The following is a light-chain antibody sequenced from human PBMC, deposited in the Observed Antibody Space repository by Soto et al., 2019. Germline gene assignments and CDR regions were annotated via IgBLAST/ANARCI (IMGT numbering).Light chain of an antibody. CDR3: AAWDDRLNGPV. CDR1: SSNIGGNT. J-gene: IGLJ1*01. Sequence: QSVLTQPPSASGTPGQRVTISCSGSSSNIGGNTVNWYQQLPGTAPKLLIYGNNQRPSGVPDRFSGSKSATSASLAISGLQPEDEADYYCAAWDDRLNGPVFGTGTKVTVL. CDR2: GNN. V-gene: IGLV1-44*01.